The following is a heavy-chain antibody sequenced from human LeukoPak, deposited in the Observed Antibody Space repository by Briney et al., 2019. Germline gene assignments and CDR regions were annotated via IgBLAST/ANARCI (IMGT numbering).Heavy chain of an antibody. CDR1: GYSFTSYW. CDR2: IFPGDSDA. CDR3: ARRSAGWEFLDY. D-gene: IGHD3-10*01. V-gene: IGHV5-51*01. J-gene: IGHJ4*02. Sequence: GASLKISCQGSGYSFTSYWIAWVRQLPGKGLEWMGIIFPGDSDARYSPSFQGQITISADKSLTTAYLQWSSLKASDTAMYYCARRSAGWEFLDYWGQGTLVTVSS.